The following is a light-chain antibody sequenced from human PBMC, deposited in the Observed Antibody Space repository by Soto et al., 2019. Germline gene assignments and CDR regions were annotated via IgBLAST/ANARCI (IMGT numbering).Light chain of an antibody. V-gene: IGKV2-28*01. CDR3: VQGLYAPT. CDR2: LGS. J-gene: IGKJ2*01. Sequence: DTVMTQSPLSLSVTPGEPASISCRSSQSVLHTNGYNYLDWYLQKPGQSPQLLIYLGSNRASGGPDRFSGSGSGTDFTLKISRVEAEDVGVYYFVQGLYAPTCGQGTKLEIK. CDR1: QSVLHTNGYNY.